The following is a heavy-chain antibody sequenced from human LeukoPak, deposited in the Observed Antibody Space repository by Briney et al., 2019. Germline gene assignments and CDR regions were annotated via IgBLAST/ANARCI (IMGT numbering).Heavy chain of an antibody. D-gene: IGHD5-12*01. CDR2: ISGRGGNT. CDR1: GFTFSSYG. Sequence: GGSLRLSCAASGFTFSSYGMSWVRRAPGKGPEWVSGISGRGGNTYYADSVKGRFTISRDNSQNTLYLQMNTLRAEDTAVYYCAKVVSGYHFDYWGQGTLVTVPS. CDR3: AKVVSGYHFDY. J-gene: IGHJ4*02. V-gene: IGHV3-23*01.